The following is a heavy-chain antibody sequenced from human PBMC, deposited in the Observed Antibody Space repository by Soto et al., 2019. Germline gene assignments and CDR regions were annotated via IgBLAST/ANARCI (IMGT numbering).Heavy chain of an antibody. CDR1: GGSISSYY. Sequence: QVQLQESGPGLVKPSETLSLTCTVSGGSISSYYWSWIRQPPGKGLEWIVYIYYSGSTNYNPSLKRRVTISVDTSKNQFSLKLSSVTAADTAVYYCARQQWLVLNAFDIWGQGTMVTVSS. V-gene: IGHV4-59*01. J-gene: IGHJ3*02. D-gene: IGHD6-19*01. CDR2: IYYSGST. CDR3: ARQQWLVLNAFDI.